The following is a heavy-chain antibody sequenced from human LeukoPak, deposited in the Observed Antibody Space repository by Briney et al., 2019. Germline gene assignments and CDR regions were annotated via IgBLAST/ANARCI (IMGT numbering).Heavy chain of an antibody. J-gene: IGHJ4*02. CDR2: ISAYNGNT. Sequence: ASVKVSCKASGYTFTSYGISWVRQAPGQGLEWMGWISAYNGNTNYAQKLQGRVTMTTDTSTSTAYMELSSLRSEDTAVYYCARRLSSGYYFYYFDYWGQGTLVTVSS. CDR1: GYTFTSYG. CDR3: ARRLSSGYYFYYFDY. D-gene: IGHD3-22*01. V-gene: IGHV1-18*01.